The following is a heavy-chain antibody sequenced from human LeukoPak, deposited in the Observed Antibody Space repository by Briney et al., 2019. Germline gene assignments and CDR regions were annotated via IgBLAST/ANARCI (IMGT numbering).Heavy chain of an antibody. CDR1: GFTFSSYS. V-gene: IGHV3-23*01. Sequence: GGSLRLSCAASGFTFSSYSMNWVRQAPGQGLEWVTTTNSNSGSTSYAASVRGSFTNSGDNSKNTLYLQLNTLRADDRATYYCANPIGGGLAVTGGSFLPWGQGTLVVVSS. D-gene: IGHD6-19*01. J-gene: IGHJ5*01. CDR3: ANPIGGGLAVTGGSFLP. CDR2: TNSNSGST.